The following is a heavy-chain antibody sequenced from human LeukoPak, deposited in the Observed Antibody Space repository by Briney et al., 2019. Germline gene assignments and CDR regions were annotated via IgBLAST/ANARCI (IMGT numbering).Heavy chain of an antibody. CDR3: ARAEGSSYGQYYFDY. V-gene: IGHV3-21*01. CDR2: ISSSSSYI. CDR1: GFTFSSYS. J-gene: IGHJ4*02. D-gene: IGHD2-15*01. Sequence: GGSLRLSCAASGFTFSSYSMNWVRQAPGKGLEWVSSISSSSSYIYYADSVKGRFTISRDNAKNSLYLQMNSLRAEDTAVYYCARAEGSSYGQYYFDYWGQGTLVTVSS.